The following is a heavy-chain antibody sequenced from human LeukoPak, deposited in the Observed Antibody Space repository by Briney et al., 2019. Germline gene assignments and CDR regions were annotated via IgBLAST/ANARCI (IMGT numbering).Heavy chain of an antibody. D-gene: IGHD5-24*01. CDR3: AGRGDGNLYYFDH. Sequence: GGSLRLSCAAAGFTFSSYWMSWLRQAPAKGLEWVANIKQDGGEKYYVDSVKGRFTISRDNPKNSLYLQMNSLRPEDTAVYYCAGRGDGNLYYFDHWGQGTLVTASS. J-gene: IGHJ4*02. CDR1: GFTFSSYW. V-gene: IGHV3-7*04. CDR2: IKQDGGEK.